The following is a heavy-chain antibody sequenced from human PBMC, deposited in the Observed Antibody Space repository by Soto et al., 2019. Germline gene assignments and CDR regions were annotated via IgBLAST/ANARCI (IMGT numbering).Heavy chain of an antibody. CDR3: AKDRKQLWLLPLFDY. Sequence: GGSLRLSCAASGFTFSSYAMNWVRQAPGKGLEWVSAISGGGGSTYYADSVKGRFTISRDNSKNTLYLQMNSLRAEDTAVYYCAKDRKQLWLLPLFDYWGQGTLVTVSS. J-gene: IGHJ4*02. CDR1: GFTFSSYA. D-gene: IGHD5-18*01. V-gene: IGHV3-23*01. CDR2: ISGGGGST.